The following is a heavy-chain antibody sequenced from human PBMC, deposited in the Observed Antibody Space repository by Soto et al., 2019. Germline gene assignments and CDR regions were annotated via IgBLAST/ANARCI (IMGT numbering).Heavy chain of an antibody. D-gene: IGHD3-16*02. J-gene: IGHJ4*02. Sequence: QVQLVQSGAEVKKPGSSVKVSCKASGGTFSSYAISWVRQAPEQGLRWMGGIIPIFGTANYAQKFQGRVTITADESTSTAYMELSSLRSEDTAVYYCARGQGIAVVNYFDYWGQGTLVTVSS. V-gene: IGHV1-69*01. CDR2: IIPIFGTA. CDR1: GGTFSSYA. CDR3: ARGQGIAVVNYFDY.